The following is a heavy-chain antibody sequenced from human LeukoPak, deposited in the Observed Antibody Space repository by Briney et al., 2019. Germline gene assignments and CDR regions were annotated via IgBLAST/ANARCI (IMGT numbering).Heavy chain of an antibody. D-gene: IGHD3-9*01. V-gene: IGHV1-2*02. CDR1: GYTFTSYD. Sequence: ASVKVSCKASGYTFTSYDINWVRQATGQGLEWMGWINPNSGGTNYAQKFQGRVTMTRDTSISTAYMELSRLRSDDTAVYYCASQNILTGPDYWGQGTLVTVSS. CDR3: ASQNILTGPDY. CDR2: INPNSGGT. J-gene: IGHJ4*02.